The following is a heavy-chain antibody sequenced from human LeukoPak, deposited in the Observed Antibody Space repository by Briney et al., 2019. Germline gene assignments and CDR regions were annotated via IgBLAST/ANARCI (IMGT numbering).Heavy chain of an antibody. CDR1: GYSFTNYW. Sequence: GESLKISCKGSGYSFTNYWNGWVRQMPGKGLEWMGIIYPCYSDTRYSPSFEGQVTISADKSLSTAYLQWSRLKASDTAMYYCARRYDSSGYSFDYWGQGTLVTVSS. CDR2: IYPCYSDT. CDR3: ARRYDSSGYSFDY. J-gene: IGHJ4*02. D-gene: IGHD3-22*01. V-gene: IGHV5-51*01.